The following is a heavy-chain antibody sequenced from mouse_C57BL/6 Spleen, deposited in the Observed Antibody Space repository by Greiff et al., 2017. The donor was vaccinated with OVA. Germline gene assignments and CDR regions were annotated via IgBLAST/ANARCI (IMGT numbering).Heavy chain of an antibody. CDR3: ARSLRGSNYAMDY. Sequence: VQLKESVAELVRPGASVKLSCTASGFNIKNTYMHWVKQRPEQGLEWIGRIDPANGNTKYAPKFQGKATITADTSSNTAYLQLSSLTSEDTAIYYCARSLRGSNYAMDYWGQGTSVTVSS. CDR1: GFNIKNTY. CDR2: IDPANGNT. J-gene: IGHJ4*01. D-gene: IGHD5-1*01. V-gene: IGHV14-3*01.